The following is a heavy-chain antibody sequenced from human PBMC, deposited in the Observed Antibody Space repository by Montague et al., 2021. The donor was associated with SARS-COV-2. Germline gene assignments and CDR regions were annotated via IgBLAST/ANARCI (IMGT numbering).Heavy chain of an antibody. Sequence: FLSLSLSASGFTFSSYAMSWVRQAPGKGLEWVSTFTGGSGGSTYYANSVKGRFTISRDSSKNTLYLQMNNLRAEDTAVYYCAKDRWGVPGPLDPFDYWGQGTLVTVSS. D-gene: IGHD3-10*01. CDR2: FTGGSGGST. CDR3: AKDRWGVPGPLDPFDY. CDR1: GFTFSSYA. V-gene: IGHV3-23*01. J-gene: IGHJ4*02.